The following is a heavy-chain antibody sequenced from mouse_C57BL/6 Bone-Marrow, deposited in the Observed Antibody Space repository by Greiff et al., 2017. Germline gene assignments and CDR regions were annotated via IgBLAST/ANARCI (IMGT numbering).Heavy chain of an antibody. J-gene: IGHJ1*03. CDR2: IDPSDSYT. CDR1: GYTFTSYW. V-gene: IGHV1-69*01. CDR3: ARCPYDGYYVYWYFDV. D-gene: IGHD2-3*01. Sequence: QVQLQQPGAELVMPGASVKLSCKASGYTFTSYWMHWVKQRPGRGLEWIREIDPSDSYTNYNQKFKGKSTLTVDKSSSTAYMQLSSLTSEDSAVYYCARCPYDGYYVYWYFDVWGTGTTVTVSS.